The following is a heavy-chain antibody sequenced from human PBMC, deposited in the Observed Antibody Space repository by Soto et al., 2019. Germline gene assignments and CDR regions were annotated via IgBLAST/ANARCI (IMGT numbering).Heavy chain of an antibody. V-gene: IGHV4-4*02. CDR3: ARKSYYYPYRFDP. CDR1: GGSISTTHW. J-gene: IGHJ5*02. Sequence: QVQLQESGPGLVKPSGTLSLTCAVSGGSISTTHWWTWVRQPPGKGLEWIGGIYHSGSTNYNPSPTRRVAISVDNSKSQFSLELSSVTAAVTAVYYCARKSYYYPYRFDPWGQGTLVPVSS. CDR2: IYHSGST. D-gene: IGHD3-10*01.